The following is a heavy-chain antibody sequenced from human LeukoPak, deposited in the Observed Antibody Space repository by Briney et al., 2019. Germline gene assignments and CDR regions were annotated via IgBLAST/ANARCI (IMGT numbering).Heavy chain of an antibody. CDR2: INGDGTDT. V-gene: IGHV3-74*01. D-gene: IGHD2-21*01. CDR1: GFTFTGYW. CDR3: ARDVAGGAHFDY. J-gene: IGHJ4*02. Sequence: GGSLRLSCAASGFTFTGYWMHWVRQAPGKGLVWVSRINGDGTDTNYADSVKGRFTISRDNAKNTVYLQVNSLRAEDTAVYYCARDVAGGAHFDYWGQGTLVTVSS.